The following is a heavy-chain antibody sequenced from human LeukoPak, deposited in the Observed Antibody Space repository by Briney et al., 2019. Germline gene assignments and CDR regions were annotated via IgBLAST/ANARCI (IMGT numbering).Heavy chain of an antibody. CDR3: ARDGGTGGNTAFDI. CDR2: SRNKGNSYTT. V-gene: IGHV3-72*01. J-gene: IGHJ3*02. D-gene: IGHD4-23*01. Sequence: GGSLRLSCAASGFTFSSYDMSWVRQAPGKGLEWVGRSRNKGNSYTTEYAASVKGRFTISRDDSKNSLFLQMNSLRTEDTAVYYCARDGGTGGNTAFDIWGQGTMVTVSS. CDR1: GFTFSSYD.